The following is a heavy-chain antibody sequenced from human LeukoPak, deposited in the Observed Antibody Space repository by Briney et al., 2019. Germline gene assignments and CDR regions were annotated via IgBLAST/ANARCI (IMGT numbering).Heavy chain of an antibody. CDR3: ARGGLVVVVAATGDAFDI. J-gene: IGHJ3*02. Sequence: GASVKVSCKTSGYTFTSYYMHWVRQAPGQGLEGMGIINPSGGSTSYAQKFQGIVTMTRDPSTRAVYMELSSLRSEDTAVYFCARGGLVVVVAATGDAFDIWGQGTMVTVSS. D-gene: IGHD2-15*01. V-gene: IGHV1-46*01. CDR1: GYTFTSYY. CDR2: INPSGGST.